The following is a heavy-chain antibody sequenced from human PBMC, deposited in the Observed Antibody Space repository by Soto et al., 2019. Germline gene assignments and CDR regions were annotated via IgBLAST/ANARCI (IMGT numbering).Heavy chain of an antibody. CDR2: IYYSGST. Sequence: SETLSLTCTVSGGSISSGGYYWSWIRQHPGKGLEWIGYIYYSGSTYYNPSLKSRVTISVDTSKNQFSLKLSSVTAADTAVYYCARADLSYDYYYGSGSRSSPLFDYWGQGTLVTVSS. D-gene: IGHD3-10*01. CDR1: GGSISSGGYY. J-gene: IGHJ4*02. V-gene: IGHV4-31*03. CDR3: ARADLSYDYYYGSGSRSSPLFDY.